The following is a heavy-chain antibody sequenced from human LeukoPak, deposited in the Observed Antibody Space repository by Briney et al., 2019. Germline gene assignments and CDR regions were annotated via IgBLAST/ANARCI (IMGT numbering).Heavy chain of an antibody. CDR2: INHSGST. CDR1: GGSFSGYY. V-gene: IGHV4-34*01. CDR3: ARLGSSSSTPFDY. J-gene: IGHJ4*02. D-gene: IGHD6-6*01. Sequence: SETLSLTCAVYGGSFSGYYWSWIRQPPGKGLEWIGEINHSGSTNYNPSLKSRVTISVDTSKNQFSLKLSSVTAADTAVYYCARLGSSSSTPFDYWGQGTLVTVSS.